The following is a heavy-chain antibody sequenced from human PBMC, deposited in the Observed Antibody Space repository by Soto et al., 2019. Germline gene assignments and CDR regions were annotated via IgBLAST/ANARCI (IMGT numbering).Heavy chain of an antibody. CDR2: IYYSGST. D-gene: IGHD4-17*01. Sequence: PSETLSLTCTVSGGSISSGGYYWSWIRQHPGKGLEWIGYIYYSGSTYYNPSLKSRVTISVDTSKNQFSLKLSSVTAADTAVYYCARDRIDYGGNSCFDYWGQGTLVTVSS. V-gene: IGHV4-31*03. CDR3: ARDRIDYGGNSCFDY. J-gene: IGHJ4*02. CDR1: GGSISSGGYY.